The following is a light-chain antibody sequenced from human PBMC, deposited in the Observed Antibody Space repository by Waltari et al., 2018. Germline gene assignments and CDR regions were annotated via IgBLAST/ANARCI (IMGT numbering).Light chain of an antibody. J-gene: IGLJ2*01. CDR2: EGS. V-gene: IGLV2-23*01. Sequence: QSALTQPASVSGSPGQSITISCTGTSSDVGSYHLVPWYQQHPGKAPKLMIYEGSKRPSGVSNRFSGSKSGNTASLTISGLQAEDEADYYCCSYAGSHVVFGGGTKLTVL. CDR3: CSYAGSHVV. CDR1: SSDVGSYHL.